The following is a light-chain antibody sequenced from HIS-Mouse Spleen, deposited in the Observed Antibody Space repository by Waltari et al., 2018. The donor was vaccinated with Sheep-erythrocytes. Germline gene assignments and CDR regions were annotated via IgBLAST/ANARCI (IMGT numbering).Light chain of an antibody. CDR2: EGS. V-gene: IGLV2-23*01. Sequence: QSALTQPASVSGSPGQSITISCTGTSSDVGSYKLVSWYQQHTGKDPKLMIFEGSKRPSGVSKRFSGSKSGNTASLTISGLQAEDEADYYCCSYAGSSTPWVFGGGTKLTVL. CDR3: CSYAGSSTPWV. CDR1: SSDVGSYKL. J-gene: IGLJ3*02.